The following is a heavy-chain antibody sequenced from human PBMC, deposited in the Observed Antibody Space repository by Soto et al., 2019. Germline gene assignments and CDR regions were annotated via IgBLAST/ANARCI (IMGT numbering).Heavy chain of an antibody. D-gene: IGHD3-22*01. CDR2: IRSKANSYST. Sequence: GSQTLWSTPSRLYCRDSPRRWGSRDSGRGRDWFDRIRSKANSYSTAYAASVKGRYTISIDDSKNTAYLQMNSLKTEDTAVYYCTSLYYYDSDGYYAVRFRAFDISGQGT. V-gene: IGHV3-73*01. CDR1: RLYCRDSP. CDR3: TSLYYYDSDGYYAVRFRAFDI. J-gene: IGHJ3*02.